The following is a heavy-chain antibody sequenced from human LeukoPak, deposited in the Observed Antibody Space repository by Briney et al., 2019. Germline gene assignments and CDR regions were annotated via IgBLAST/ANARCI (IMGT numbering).Heavy chain of an antibody. D-gene: IGHD3-10*01. Sequence: SDTLSLTCTVSGGSISSSSYYWGWIRQPPGKGLEWIGSIYYSGSTYYNPSLKSRVTISVNTSKNQFSLRLSSVTAADTAVYYCARLSGGRYYMDVWGKGTTVTVSS. CDR2: IYYSGST. CDR1: GGSISSSSYY. J-gene: IGHJ6*03. CDR3: ARLSGGRYYMDV. V-gene: IGHV4-39*01.